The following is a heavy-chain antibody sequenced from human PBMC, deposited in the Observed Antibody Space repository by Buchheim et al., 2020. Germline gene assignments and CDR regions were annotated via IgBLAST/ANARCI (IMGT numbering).Heavy chain of an antibody. CDR2: IFYRGNT. V-gene: IGHV4-31*03. CDR1: GGSVTSGANY. J-gene: IGHJ4*02. Sequence: QVQLQESGPGLVKPSQTLSLTCTVSGGSVTSGANYWSWIRQQPGKGLEYIGYIFYRGNTYYNPSLKSRVIISLDTSKNQFSLKLNSVTAADTAVYYCATEDGSLDHWGQGIL. D-gene: IGHD5-24*01. CDR3: ATEDGSLDH.